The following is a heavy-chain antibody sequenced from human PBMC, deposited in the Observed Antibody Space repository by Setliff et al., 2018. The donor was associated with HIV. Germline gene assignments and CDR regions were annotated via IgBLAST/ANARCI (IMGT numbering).Heavy chain of an antibody. V-gene: IGHV4-31*03. Sequence: SETLSLTCTVSGDSLSSDCYYWTWIRQHPEKGLEWIGYIYYSGSTLYNPSLRSRLSMSVDTSKNQFSLELSSVTAADTAVYFCARDFLRSGYFDSWGQGKLVTVS. CDR2: IYYSGST. CDR3: ARDFLRSGYFDS. D-gene: IGHD4-17*01. J-gene: IGHJ4*02. CDR1: GDSLSSDCYY.